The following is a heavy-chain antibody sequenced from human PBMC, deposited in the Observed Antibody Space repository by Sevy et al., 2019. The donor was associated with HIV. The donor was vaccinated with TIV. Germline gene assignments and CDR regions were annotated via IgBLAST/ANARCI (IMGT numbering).Heavy chain of an antibody. Sequence: ASVKVSCKASGYTFTSYDINWVRQATGQGLEWMGWMNPNSGNTGYAQKFQGRVTMTRNTSISTAYMELRSLRSEDTAVYYCARGQSGDYYDSSGYYNYWGQGTLVTVSS. J-gene: IGHJ4*02. CDR2: MNPNSGNT. V-gene: IGHV1-8*01. CDR3: ARGQSGDYYDSSGYYNY. D-gene: IGHD3-22*01. CDR1: GYTFTSYD.